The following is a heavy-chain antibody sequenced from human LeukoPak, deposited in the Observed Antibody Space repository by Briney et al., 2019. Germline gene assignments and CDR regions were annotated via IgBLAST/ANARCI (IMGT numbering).Heavy chain of an antibody. D-gene: IGHD6-19*01. Sequence: GGSLRLSCAASGFTFSNYPMSWVRQAPGKGLEWVSAISGSGDSTYYADSVKGRFTISRDNAKNSLYLQMNSLRAEDTALYYCAKGSSGLDYWGQGTLVTVSS. CDR3: AKGSSGLDY. CDR1: GFTFSNYP. CDR2: ISGSGDST. V-gene: IGHV3-23*01. J-gene: IGHJ4*02.